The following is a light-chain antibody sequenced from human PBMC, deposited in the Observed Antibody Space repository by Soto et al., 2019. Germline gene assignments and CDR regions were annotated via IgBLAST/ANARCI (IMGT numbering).Light chain of an antibody. Sequence: NFMLTQPHSVSESPGKTVTISCTRSSGSIASNYVQWYQQRPGSAPTPVIYEDNQRPSGVPDRFSGSIDSSSNSASLTISGLKTEDEADYYCQSYGSSKHVFGGGTKLTVL. J-gene: IGLJ3*02. CDR3: QSYGSSKHV. V-gene: IGLV6-57*04. CDR2: EDN. CDR1: SGSIASNY.